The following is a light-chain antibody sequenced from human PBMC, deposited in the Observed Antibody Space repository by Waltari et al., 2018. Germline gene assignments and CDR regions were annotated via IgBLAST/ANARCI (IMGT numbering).Light chain of an antibody. CDR3: NSRDSNGYSVV. CDR1: ILRRVS. J-gene: IGLJ2*01. CDR2: GKD. Sequence: SSELTQDPVVSVALGPTVRITCQGDILRRVSASWYQRKPGQAPLFGMYGKDNRPSGIPDRFSGSTSGNTASLTITGAQAEDEAVYYCNSRDSNGYSVVFGGGTKVTVL. V-gene: IGLV3-19*01.